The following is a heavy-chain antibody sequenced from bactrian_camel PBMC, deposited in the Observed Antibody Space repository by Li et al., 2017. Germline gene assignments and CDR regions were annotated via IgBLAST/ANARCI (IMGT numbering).Heavy chain of an antibody. CDR2: IATGSGNT. D-gene: IGHD2*01. Sequence: HVQLVESGGGSVQAGGSLRLSCAASGYTYNRNCMAWFRQAPGKEREGVARIATGSGNTYYADSVKGRLTISQDNAKNTVYLQMNSLKPEDTAVYYCARDYGSYNAGNWGQGTQVTVS. J-gene: IGHJ4*01. CDR1: GYTYNRNC. CDR3: ARDYGSYNAGN. V-gene: IGHV3S1*01.